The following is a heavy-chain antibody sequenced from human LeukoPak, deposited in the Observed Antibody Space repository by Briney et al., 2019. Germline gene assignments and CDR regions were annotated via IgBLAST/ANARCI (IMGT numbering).Heavy chain of an antibody. Sequence: PSETLSLTCAVSGDSISSSNWWNWVRQPPGKGLEWIGRIYTSGSTNYNPSLKSRVTMSVDTSKNQFSLKLSSVTAADTAVYYCVRLAAAADAFDIWGQGTMVTVSS. CDR2: IYTSGST. CDR1: GDSISSSNW. J-gene: IGHJ3*02. V-gene: IGHV4-4*02. CDR3: VRLAAAADAFDI. D-gene: IGHD6-13*01.